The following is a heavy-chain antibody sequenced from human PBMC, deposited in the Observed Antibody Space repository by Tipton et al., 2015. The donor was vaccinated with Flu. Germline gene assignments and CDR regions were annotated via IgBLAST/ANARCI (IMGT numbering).Heavy chain of an antibody. D-gene: IGHD3-22*01. CDR1: GGSISSYY. Sequence: LSLTCTVSGGSISSYYWSWIRQPPGKGLEWIGYIYYSGSTNYNPSLKSRVTISVDTSKNQFSLKLSSVTAADTAVYYRARASPEYYDSRGYPHFDYWGQGTLVAVSS. J-gene: IGHJ4*02. V-gene: IGHV4-59*01. CDR3: ARASPEYYDSRGYPHFDY. CDR2: IYYSGST.